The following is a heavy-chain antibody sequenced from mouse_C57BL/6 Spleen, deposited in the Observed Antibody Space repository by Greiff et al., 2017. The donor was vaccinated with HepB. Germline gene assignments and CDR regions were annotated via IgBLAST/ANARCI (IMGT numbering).Heavy chain of an antibody. CDR2: INPNNGGT. CDR3: ARYDGYSYYYAMDY. Sequence: EVQLQRSGPELVKPGASVKISCKASGYTFTDYYMNWVKQSHGKSLEWIGDINPNNGGTSYNQKFKGKATLTVDKSSSTAYMELRSLTSEDSAVYYCARYDGYSYYYAMDYWGQGTSVTVSS. J-gene: IGHJ4*01. D-gene: IGHD2-3*01. CDR1: GYTFTDYY. V-gene: IGHV1-26*01.